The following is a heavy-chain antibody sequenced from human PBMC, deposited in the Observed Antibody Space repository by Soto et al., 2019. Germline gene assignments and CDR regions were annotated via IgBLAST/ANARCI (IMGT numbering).Heavy chain of an antibody. V-gene: IGHV1-2*02. CDR2: INPNSGGT. CDR3: ARERYSSGLRVYNWFDP. CDR1: GYTFTGYY. D-gene: IGHD6-19*01. J-gene: IGHJ5*02. Sequence: EASVKVSCKASGYTFTGYYMHWVRQAPGQGLEWMGWINPNSGGTNYAQKFQGRVTMTRDTSISTAYMELSRLRSDDTAVYYCARERYSSGLRVYNWFDPWGQGTLVTVSS.